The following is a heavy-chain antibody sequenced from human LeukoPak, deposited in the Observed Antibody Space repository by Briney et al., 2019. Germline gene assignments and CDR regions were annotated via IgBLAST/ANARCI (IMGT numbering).Heavy chain of an antibody. CDR3: ARATLGYCSGGSCYSPFYYYYCMDV. CDR1: GGTFSSYA. Sequence: SVKVSCKASGGTFSSYAISWVRQAPGQGLEWMGGIIPIFGTANYAQKFEGRVTITTDESTSTAYMELSSLRSEDTAVYYCARATLGYCSGGSCYSPFYYYYCMDVWGKGTTVTVSS. J-gene: IGHJ6*03. V-gene: IGHV1-69*05. CDR2: IIPIFGTA. D-gene: IGHD2-15*01.